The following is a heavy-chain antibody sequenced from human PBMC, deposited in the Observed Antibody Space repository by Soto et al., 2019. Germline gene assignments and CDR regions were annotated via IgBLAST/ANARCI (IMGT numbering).Heavy chain of an antibody. CDR1: GFTFSNAW. CDR3: TTLSITIFGVVLMDV. CDR2: IKSKTDGGTT. D-gene: IGHD3-3*01. J-gene: IGHJ6*02. Sequence: PGGSLRLSCAASGFTFSNAWMNWVRQAPGKGLEWVGRIKSKTDGGTTDYAAPVKGRFTISRDDSKNTLYLQMNGLKTEDTAVYYCTTLSITIFGVVLMDVWGQGTTVTVSS. V-gene: IGHV3-15*07.